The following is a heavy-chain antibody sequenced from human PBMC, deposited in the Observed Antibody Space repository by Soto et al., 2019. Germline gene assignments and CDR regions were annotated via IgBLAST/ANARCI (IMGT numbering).Heavy chain of an antibody. J-gene: IGHJ4*02. D-gene: IGHD2-2*01. CDR1: GYTFTSYG. V-gene: IGHV1-18*01. CDR3: ARDLSIVVVPVRGRYFDY. CDR2: ISAYNGNT. Sequence: GPSVKVSCKASGYTFTSYGISWVRQAPGQGLEWMGWISAYNGNTNYAQKLQGRVTMTTDTSTSTAYMELRSLRSDDTAVYYCARDLSIVVVPVRGRYFDYWGQGTLVTVSS.